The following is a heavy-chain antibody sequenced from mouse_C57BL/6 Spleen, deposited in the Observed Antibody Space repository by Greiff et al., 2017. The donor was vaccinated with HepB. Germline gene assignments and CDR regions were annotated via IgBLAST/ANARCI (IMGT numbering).Heavy chain of an antibody. D-gene: IGHD1-1*01. V-gene: IGHV3-6*01. CDR2: ISYDGSN. Sequence: ESGPGLVKPSQSLSLTCSVTGYSITSGYYWNWIRQFPGNKLEWMGYISYDGSNNYNPSLKNRISITRDTSKNQFFLKLNSVTTEDTATYYCAREGGPVVAKDYAMDYWGQGTSVTVSS. CDR1: GYSITSGYY. J-gene: IGHJ4*01. CDR3: AREGGPVVAKDYAMDY.